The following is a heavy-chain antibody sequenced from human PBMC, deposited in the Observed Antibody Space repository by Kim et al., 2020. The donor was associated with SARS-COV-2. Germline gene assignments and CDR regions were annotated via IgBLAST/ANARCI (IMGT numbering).Heavy chain of an antibody. J-gene: IGHJ5*02. CDR3: AKEEDHYDFWSGHTHWANWFDP. Sequence: GGSLRLSCAASGFTFSSYAMSWVRQAPGKGLEWVSAISGSGGSTYYADSVKGRFTISRDNSKNTLYLQMNSLRAEDTAVYYCAKEEDHYDFWSGHTHWANWFDPWGQGTLVTVSS. CDR1: GFTFSSYA. V-gene: IGHV3-23*01. CDR2: ISGSGGST. D-gene: IGHD3-3*01.